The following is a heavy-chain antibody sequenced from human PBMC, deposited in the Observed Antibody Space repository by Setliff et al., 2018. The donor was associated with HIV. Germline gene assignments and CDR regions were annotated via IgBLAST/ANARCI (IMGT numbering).Heavy chain of an antibody. CDR3: ARLFQWMSYSFDI. V-gene: IGHV4-39*01. Sequence: SETLSLTCTVSGGSISTSSYYWGWVRQPPGKGLEWIGSIKSSGNTYHSPSLKNRVSMTVDTSNNQFSLKLSSVTAADTGVYYCARLFQWMSYSFDIWGXXTKVTVSS. J-gene: IGHJ3*02. CDR1: GGSISTSSYY. CDR2: IKSSGNT. D-gene: IGHD2-21*01.